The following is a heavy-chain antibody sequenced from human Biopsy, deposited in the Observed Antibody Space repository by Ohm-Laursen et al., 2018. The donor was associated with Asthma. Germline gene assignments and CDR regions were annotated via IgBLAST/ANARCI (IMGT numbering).Heavy chain of an antibody. J-gene: IGHJ6*02. CDR3: ARGGYYGDRRYHDGMDV. D-gene: IGHD4-17*01. CDR1: GDTFSSCG. CDR2: IIPIYRTT. Sequence: GASVKVSCKASGDTFSSCGVNWVRQAPGQGLEWMGEIIPIYRTTNYAQKFQGRVTITADESTSTAYMELSSLRADDTAVYYCARGGYYGDRRYHDGMDVWGQGITVTVSS. V-gene: IGHV1-69*13.